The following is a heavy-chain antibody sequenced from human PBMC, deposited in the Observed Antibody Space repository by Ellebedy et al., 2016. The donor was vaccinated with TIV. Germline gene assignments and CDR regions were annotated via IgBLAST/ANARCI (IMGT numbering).Heavy chain of an antibody. CDR1: GFTFSSYG. D-gene: IGHD5-18*01. CDR2: IWYDGNNK. J-gene: IGHJ4*02. Sequence: GESLKISCAASGFTFSSYGMHWVRQAPGKGLEWVAVIWYDGNNKYYADSVKGRFTISRDNSKNTLFLQMNTLRAEDTAVYYCATSGYSYGFTAFDYWGQGTLVTVSS. CDR3: ATSGYSYGFTAFDY. V-gene: IGHV3-33*08.